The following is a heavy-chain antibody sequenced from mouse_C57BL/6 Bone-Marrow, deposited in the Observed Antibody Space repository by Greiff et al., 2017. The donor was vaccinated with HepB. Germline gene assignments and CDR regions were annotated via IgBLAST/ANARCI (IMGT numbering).Heavy chain of an antibody. CDR3: ARLLRPLYYYAMDY. CDR2: IYPGGGYT. Sequence: VQLKESGAELVRPGTSVKMSCKASGYTFTNYWIGWAKQRPGHGLEWIGDIYPGGGYTNYNEKFKGKATLTADKSSSTAYMQFSSLTSEDSAIYYCARLLRPLYYYAMDYWGQGTSVTVSS. J-gene: IGHJ4*01. V-gene: IGHV1-63*01. CDR1: GYTFTNYW. D-gene: IGHD1-2*01.